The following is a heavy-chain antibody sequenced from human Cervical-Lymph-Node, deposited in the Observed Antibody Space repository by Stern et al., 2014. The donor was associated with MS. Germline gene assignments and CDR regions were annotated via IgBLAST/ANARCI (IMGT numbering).Heavy chain of an antibody. CDR1: GFTFSSYG. J-gene: IGHJ4*02. Sequence: VQLEESGGGVVQPGRSLRLSCAASGFTFSSYGMHWVRQAPGKGLEWVAVIWYDGSNKYYADSVKGRFTISRDNSKNTLYLQMNSLRAEDTAVYYCAKGGGSGWYYVYWGQGTLVTVSS. CDR2: IWYDGSNK. D-gene: IGHD6-19*01. V-gene: IGHV3-33*06. CDR3: AKGGGSGWYYVY.